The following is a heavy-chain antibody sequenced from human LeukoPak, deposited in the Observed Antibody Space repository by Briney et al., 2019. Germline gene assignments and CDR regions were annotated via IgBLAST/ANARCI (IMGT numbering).Heavy chain of an antibody. V-gene: IGHV4-39*01. Sequence: PSETLSLTCTVSGGSISSSSQYWVWIRQPPGKELKWIGSIYYSGSTYYNPSLKSRVTISVDTSKNQISLKVSSVTAADTAVCYCARTPNLHWFDPWGQGTLVTVSS. CDR3: ARTPNLHWFDP. CDR2: IYYSGST. J-gene: IGHJ5*02. CDR1: GGSISSSSQY.